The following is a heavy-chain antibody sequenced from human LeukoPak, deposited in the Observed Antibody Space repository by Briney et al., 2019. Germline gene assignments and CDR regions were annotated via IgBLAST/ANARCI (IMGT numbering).Heavy chain of an antibody. V-gene: IGHV3-53*01. CDR1: GFTVSSSY. CDR3: ARDRDFSAYFDY. Sequence: GGSLRLSCAASGFTVSSSYMSWVRQAPGKALEWVSVIYNDGNTYYADSVKGRFTISRDNSKNTLYLQMNSLRAEDTAVYYCARDRDFSAYFDYWGQGTLVTVSS. CDR2: IYNDGNT. J-gene: IGHJ4*02. D-gene: IGHD3-22*01.